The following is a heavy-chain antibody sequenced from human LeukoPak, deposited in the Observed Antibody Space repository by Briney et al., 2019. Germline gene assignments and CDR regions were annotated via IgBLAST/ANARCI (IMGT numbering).Heavy chain of an antibody. CDR3: ARDYLGSTFGVGPMPFDP. D-gene: IGHD3-3*01. CDR1: GFTFSSYA. CDR2: ISYDGSNK. Sequence: GGSLRLSCAASGFTFSSYAMHWVRQAPGKGLEWVAVISYDGSNKYYADSVKGRFTISRDNSKNTLYLQMNSLRAEDTAVYYCARDYLGSTFGVGPMPFDPWGQGTLVTVSS. V-gene: IGHV3-30*17. J-gene: IGHJ5*02.